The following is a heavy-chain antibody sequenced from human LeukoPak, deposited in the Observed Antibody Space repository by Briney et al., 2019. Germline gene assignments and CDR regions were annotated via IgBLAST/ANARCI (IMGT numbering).Heavy chain of an antibody. D-gene: IGHD3-10*01. CDR1: GFTVSSNY. V-gene: IGHV3-7*04. J-gene: IGHJ4*02. Sequence: PGGSLRLSCAASGFTVSSNYMSWVRQAPGKGLEWVANIKQDGSEKYYVDSVKGRFTISRDNAKNSLYLQMNSLRAEDTAVYYCARGSGNYDYWGQGTLVTVSS. CDR3: ARGSGNYDY. CDR2: IKQDGSEK.